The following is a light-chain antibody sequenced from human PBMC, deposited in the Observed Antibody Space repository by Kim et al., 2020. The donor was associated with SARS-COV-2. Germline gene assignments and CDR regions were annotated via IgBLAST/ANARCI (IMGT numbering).Light chain of an antibody. CDR3: HQSGSLPHT. V-gene: IGKV6-21*01. CDR1: QSIGSS. CDR2: YAS. J-gene: IGKJ2*01. Sequence: SVTPKDKVTITCQASQSIGSSLHWYQQKPGQSPKLLIKYASQSFSGVPSRFSGSGSGTDFTLSISSLEAEDAATYYCHQSGSLPHTFGQGTKLEI.